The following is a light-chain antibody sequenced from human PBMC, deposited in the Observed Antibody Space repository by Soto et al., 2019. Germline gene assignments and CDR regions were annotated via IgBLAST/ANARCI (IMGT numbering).Light chain of an antibody. V-gene: IGKV1-39*01. J-gene: IGKJ5*01. CDR1: QSISSY. CDR3: QQLNTFPIT. CDR2: AAS. Sequence: DIQMTQSPSSLSASVGDRVTITCRASQSISSYLNWYQQKPGKAPKLLIYAASSLQSGVPSRFSGSGSGTDFTLTISSLQPEDFETYYCQQLNTFPITLGQGTRLEIK.